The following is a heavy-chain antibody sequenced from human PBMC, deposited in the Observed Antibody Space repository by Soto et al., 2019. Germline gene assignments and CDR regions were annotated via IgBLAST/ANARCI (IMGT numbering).Heavy chain of an antibody. CDR3: ASLSYGQLRYFDN. J-gene: IGHJ4*02. Sequence: GGSLRLSCAVPEFIFGDYWMSWVRQAPGKGLEWVSNIKQDGSDRNYADSVKGRFTISRDTAGNSMYLQMNSLRVEDTAVYYCASLSYGQLRYFDNWGQGALVTVSS. CDR2: IKQDGSDR. D-gene: IGHD1-1*01. CDR1: EFIFGDYW. V-gene: IGHV3-7*01.